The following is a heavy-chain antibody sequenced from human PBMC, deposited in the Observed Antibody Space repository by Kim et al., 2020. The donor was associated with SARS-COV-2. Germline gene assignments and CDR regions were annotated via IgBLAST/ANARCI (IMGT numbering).Heavy chain of an antibody. D-gene: IGHD6-19*01. CDR3: AKDSAAVADALGGGQN. CDR2: ISYDGSNK. J-gene: IGHJ4*02. CDR1: GFTFSSYG. V-gene: IGHV3-30*18. Sequence: GGSLRLSCAASGFTFSSYGMHWVRQAPGKGLEWVAVISYDGSNKYYADSVKGRFTISRDNSKNTLYLQMNSLRAEDTAVYYCAKDSAAVADALGGGQNWGQGTLVTVSS.